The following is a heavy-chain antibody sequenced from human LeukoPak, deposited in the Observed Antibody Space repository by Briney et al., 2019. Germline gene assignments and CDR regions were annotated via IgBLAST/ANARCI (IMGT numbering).Heavy chain of an antibody. D-gene: IGHD2-2*02. CDR2: ISGSGGST. J-gene: IGHJ4*02. CDR1: GFTFGSYA. CDR3: AKDLPNVVVPAAIPSFDY. Sequence: GGSLRLSCAASGFTFGSYAMSWVRQAPGKGLEWVSAISGSGGSTYYADSVKGRFTISRDNSKNTLYLQMNSLRAEDTAVYYCAKDLPNVVVPAAIPSFDYWGQGTLVTVSS. V-gene: IGHV3-23*01.